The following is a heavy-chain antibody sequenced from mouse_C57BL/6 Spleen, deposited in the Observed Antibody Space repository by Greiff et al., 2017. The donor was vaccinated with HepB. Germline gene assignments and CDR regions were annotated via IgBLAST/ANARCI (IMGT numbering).Heavy chain of an antibody. D-gene: IGHD4-1*01. Sequence: EVKLVESGPGLVKPSQSLSLTCSVTGYSITSGYYWNWIRQFPGNKLEWMGYISYDGSNNYNPSLKNRISITRDTSKNQFVLKLNSVTTEDTATYYCARDLTSDYWGQGTTLTVSS. CDR1: GYSITSGYY. CDR2: ISYDGSN. J-gene: IGHJ2*01. V-gene: IGHV3-6*01. CDR3: ARDLTSDY.